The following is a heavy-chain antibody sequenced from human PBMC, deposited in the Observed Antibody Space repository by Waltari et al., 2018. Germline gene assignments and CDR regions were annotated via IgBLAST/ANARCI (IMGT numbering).Heavy chain of an antibody. D-gene: IGHD2-15*01. CDR1: GGTFSSYA. CDR2: IIPIFGTA. CDR3: AREGRESGGNSFSFDY. J-gene: IGHJ4*02. Sequence: VQLVQSGAEVKQPGSSVKVSCKASGGTFSSYAISWVRQAPGQGLEWMGGIIPIFGTANYAQKFQGRVTITTDESTSTAYMEMSSLRSEDTAVYYCAREGRESGGNSFSFDYWGQGTLVTVSS. V-gene: IGHV1-69*05.